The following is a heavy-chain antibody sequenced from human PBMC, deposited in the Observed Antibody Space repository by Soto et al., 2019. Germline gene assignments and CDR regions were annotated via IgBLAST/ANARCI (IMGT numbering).Heavy chain of an antibody. Sequence: EVQLLESGGGLVQPGGSLRLSCAASGFAFSNYAMNWVRQAPGKGLEWVSAISGSGGSAYYADSVEARFTISRDNSKNTLYVQMNSLRVDDTAAYYCAKDRESSSWRTTIYYFDYWGQGTLVTVSS. J-gene: IGHJ4*02. CDR3: AKDRESSSWRTTIYYFDY. V-gene: IGHV3-23*01. CDR2: ISGSGGSA. D-gene: IGHD6-13*01. CDR1: GFAFSNYA.